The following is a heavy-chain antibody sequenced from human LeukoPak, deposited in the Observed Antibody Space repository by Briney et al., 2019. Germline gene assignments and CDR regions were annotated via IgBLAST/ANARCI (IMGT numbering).Heavy chain of an antibody. J-gene: IGHJ4*02. CDR1: GFTVSGNY. D-gene: IGHD3-10*01. Sequence: GGSLRLSCAASGFTVSGNYMSWVRQAPGRGLEWLSVIHRGGNTYYADSVKGRFTISRDCSKNTVFLQMDSLGAEDTAVYYCARDPGYGLGVDYGDYWGQGTLVTVSS. CDR2: IHRGGNT. CDR3: ARDPGYGLGVDYGDY. V-gene: IGHV3-66*01.